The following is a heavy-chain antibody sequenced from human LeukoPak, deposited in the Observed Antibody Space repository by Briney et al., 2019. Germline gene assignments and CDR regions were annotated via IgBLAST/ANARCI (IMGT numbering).Heavy chain of an antibody. J-gene: IGHJ6*02. Sequence: SETLSLTCTVSGGPISSYYWSWIRQPPGKGLEWIGYIYYSGSTNYNPSLKSRVTISVDISKNQFSLKVSPVTAADTAVYYCARDAGHQLSRRNYYAMDVWGQGTTVTVSS. CDR1: GGPISSYY. CDR2: IYYSGST. CDR3: ARDAGHQLSRRNYYAMDV. V-gene: IGHV4-59*12. D-gene: IGHD2-2*01.